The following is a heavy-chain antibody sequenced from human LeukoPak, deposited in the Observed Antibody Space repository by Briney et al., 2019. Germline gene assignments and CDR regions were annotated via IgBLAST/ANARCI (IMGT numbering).Heavy chain of an antibody. CDR1: GGSFSGYY. J-gene: IGHJ4*02. D-gene: IGHD4-23*01. V-gene: IGHV4-34*01. Sequence: PSETLSLTCAVSGGSFSGYYWSWVRQPPGKGLEWIGEINHSGSTNYNPSLKSRGTISVDTSKNQFSLKLSSVTAADTAVYYCARLHGGRPDYWGQGTLVTVSS. CDR3: ARLHGGRPDY. CDR2: INHSGST.